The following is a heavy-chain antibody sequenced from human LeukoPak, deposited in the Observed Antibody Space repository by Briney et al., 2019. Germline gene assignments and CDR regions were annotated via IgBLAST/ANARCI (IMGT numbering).Heavy chain of an antibody. CDR3: ARDRNWGFALAVFDY. V-gene: IGHV1-2*02. CDR1: GYTFTGYY. J-gene: IGHJ4*02. D-gene: IGHD7-27*01. CDR2: INPNSGGT. Sequence: ASVKVSCKASGYTFTGYYMHWVRQAPGQGLEWMGWINPNSGGTNYAQKFQGRVTMTRDTSISTAYMELSRLRSDDTAAYYCARDRNWGFALAVFDYWGQGTLVTVSS.